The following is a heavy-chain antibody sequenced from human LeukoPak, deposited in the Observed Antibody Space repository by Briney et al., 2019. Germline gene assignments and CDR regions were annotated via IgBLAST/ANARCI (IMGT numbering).Heavy chain of an antibody. CDR3: ARPLRIAAAGTAYFQH. V-gene: IGHV1-2*02. J-gene: IGHJ1*01. CDR1: GGTFSSYA. D-gene: IGHD6-13*01. CDR2: INPNSGGT. Sequence: ASVKVSCKASGGTFSSYAISWVRQAPGQGLEWMGWINPNSGGTNYAQKFQGRVTMTRDTSISTAYMELSRLRSDDTAVYYCARPLRIAAAGTAYFQHWGQGTLVTVSS.